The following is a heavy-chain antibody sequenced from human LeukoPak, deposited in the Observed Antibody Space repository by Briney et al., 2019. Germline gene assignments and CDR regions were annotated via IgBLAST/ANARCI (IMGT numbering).Heavy chain of an antibody. V-gene: IGHV3-53*01. CDR1: GFTVSSNY. CDR2: IYSGGST. CDR3: AKDRRYSSSPYYFDY. Sequence: GGSLRLSCAASGFTVSSNYMSWVRQAPGKGLEWVSGIYSGGSTYYADSVKGRFTISRDNSKNTLYLQMNSLRAEDTAVYYCAKDRRYSSSPYYFDYWGQGTLVTVSS. J-gene: IGHJ4*02. D-gene: IGHD6-13*01.